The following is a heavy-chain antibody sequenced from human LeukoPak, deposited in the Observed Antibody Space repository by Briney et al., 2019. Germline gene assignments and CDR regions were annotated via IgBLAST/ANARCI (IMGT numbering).Heavy chain of an antibody. D-gene: IGHD3-22*01. CDR3: TRDWNYYDSSGYY. CDR1: GFTFSDYF. J-gene: IGHJ4*02. CDR2: ISGSGDIR. V-gene: IGHV3-11*04. Sequence: GGSLRLSCAASGFTFSDYFMSWIRQAPGKGLEWVSYISGSGDIRYYADSVKGRFAISRDNAKNSVFLQMNSLRAEDTAVYYCTRDWNYYDSSGYYWGQGTLVAVSS.